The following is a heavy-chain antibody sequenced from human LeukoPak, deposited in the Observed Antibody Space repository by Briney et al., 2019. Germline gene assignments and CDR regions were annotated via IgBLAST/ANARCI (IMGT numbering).Heavy chain of an antibody. Sequence: GGSLRLSCAASGFTFGIYGMHWVRQAPGKGLEWVASIWINGRDETYVDSVKGRFTISRDNSTLFLQMNSLRPEDTAIYFCARGKGSGRFGYFYYGVDVWGQGTAVTVSS. CDR1: GFTFGIYG. CDR3: ARGKGSGRFGYFYYGVDV. V-gene: IGHV3-33*01. D-gene: IGHD3-10*01. J-gene: IGHJ6*02. CDR2: IWINGRDE.